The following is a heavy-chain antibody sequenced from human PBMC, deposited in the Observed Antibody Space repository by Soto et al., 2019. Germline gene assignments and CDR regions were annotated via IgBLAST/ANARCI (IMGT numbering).Heavy chain of an antibody. D-gene: IGHD3-3*01. CDR2: ISGSGGST. Sequence: PGGSLRLSCAASGFTFSSYAMSWVRQAPGRGLEWVSAISGSGGSTYYAGSVKGRFTISRDNSKNTLYLQMNSLRAEDTAVYYCAKDRPADLITIFGVVIIASEAFDIWGQGTMVTVSS. J-gene: IGHJ3*02. V-gene: IGHV3-23*01. CDR1: GFTFSSYA. CDR3: AKDRPADLITIFGVVIIASEAFDI.